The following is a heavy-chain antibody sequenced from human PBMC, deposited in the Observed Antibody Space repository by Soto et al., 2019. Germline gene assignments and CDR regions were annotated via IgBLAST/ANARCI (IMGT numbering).Heavy chain of an antibody. D-gene: IGHD6-25*01. CDR1: GYKFSNLW. CDR2: MYPGASDI. V-gene: IGHV5-51*01. CDR3: ATQRDFYYGMDV. Sequence: GESLKISCKGSGYKFSNLWLGWVRQMPGKGLECIGVMYPGASDIRYSPSFQGQVTISADNSISTAYLHWNSLKASDTALYYCATQRDFYYGMDVWGQGTTVTVSS. J-gene: IGHJ6*02.